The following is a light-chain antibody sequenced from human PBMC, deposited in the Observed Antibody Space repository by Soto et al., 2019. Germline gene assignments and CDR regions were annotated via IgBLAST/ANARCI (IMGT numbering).Light chain of an antibody. CDR2: TRS. J-gene: IGKJ2*03. Sequence: DIQMTPPLSSLSASVGDRVTITCRASQSSNTYLKWYQQKPGKAPKLLIYTRSNLLSGVPSRFSGSGSGTDFQLAISRLQPEDFATYFCQQGDSTPYSFGQGITMEIK. CDR3: QQGDSTPYS. V-gene: IGKV1-39*01. CDR1: QSSNTY.